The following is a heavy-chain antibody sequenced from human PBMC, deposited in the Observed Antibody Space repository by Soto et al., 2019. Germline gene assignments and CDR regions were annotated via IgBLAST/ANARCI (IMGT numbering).Heavy chain of an antibody. CDR1: GYTFTSYY. D-gene: IGHD2-15*01. Sequence: QVQLVQSGAEVKKPGASVKVSCKASGYTFTSYYMHWVRQAPGQGLEWMGIINPSGGSTSYAQKFQGRVTMTGDTSTSTVYMELSSLRSEDTAVYYCASGYCSGGSCSNHWYFDLWGRGTLVTVSS. V-gene: IGHV1-46*03. CDR3: ASGYCSGGSCSNHWYFDL. J-gene: IGHJ2*01. CDR2: INPSGGST.